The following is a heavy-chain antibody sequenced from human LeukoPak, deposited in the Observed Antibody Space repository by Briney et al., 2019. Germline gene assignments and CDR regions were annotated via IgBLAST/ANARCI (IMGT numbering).Heavy chain of an antibody. CDR1: GFTFSNYA. Sequence: GGSLRLSCAASGFTFSNYAMHWVRQAPGKGLERVSLISSGGTYEYYADSVKGRFTISRDNSKNTLYLQLNSLRAEDTAVYYCARDPTYYYDSGSSGPHYFDNWGQGTLVTVSS. CDR3: ARDPTYYYDSGSSGPHYFDN. J-gene: IGHJ4*02. D-gene: IGHD3-10*01. V-gene: IGHV3-30*01. CDR2: ISSGGTYE.